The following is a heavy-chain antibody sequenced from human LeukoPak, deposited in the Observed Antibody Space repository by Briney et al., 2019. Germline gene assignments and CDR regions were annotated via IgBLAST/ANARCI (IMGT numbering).Heavy chain of an antibody. CDR1: GGTFSSYA. CDR2: IIPIFGTA. V-gene: IGHV1-69*13. J-gene: IGHJ6*02. Sequence: SVKVSCKASGGTFSSYAISWVRQAPGRGLEWMGGIIPIFGTANYAQKFQGRVTITADESTSTAYMELSSLRSEDTAVYYCARYGSGSNYYYYGMDVWGQGTTVTVSS. CDR3: ARYGSGSNYYYYGMDV. D-gene: IGHD3-10*01.